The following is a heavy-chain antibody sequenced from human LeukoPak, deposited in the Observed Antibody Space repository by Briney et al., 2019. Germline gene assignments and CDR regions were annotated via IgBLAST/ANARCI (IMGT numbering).Heavy chain of an antibody. CDR1: GYQFISYT. Sequence: ASVKVSCKASGYQFISYTMSWVRQAPGQGLEWMGWINTKTANPTYAQDFTGRFVFSLDTSVSTAYLQNSGLKAGDTAVYYCARVAGFGERGMDVWGQGTTVTVSS. CDR2: INTKTANP. V-gene: IGHV7-4-1*02. J-gene: IGHJ6*02. D-gene: IGHD3-10*01. CDR3: ARVAGFGERGMDV.